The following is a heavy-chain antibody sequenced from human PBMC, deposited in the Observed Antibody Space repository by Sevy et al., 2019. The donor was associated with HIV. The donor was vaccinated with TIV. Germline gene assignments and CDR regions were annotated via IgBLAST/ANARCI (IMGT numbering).Heavy chain of an antibody. CDR1: GYTFTGYY. Sequence: ASVKVSCKASGYTFTGYYMHWVRQAPGQGLEWMGWINPNSGGTNYAQKFQGRVTMTRDTSISTAYMELSRLRSDDTAVYYCARDSCSSTSCRPDYWGQGTLVTVSS. CDR3: ARDSCSSTSCRPDY. D-gene: IGHD2-2*01. V-gene: IGHV1-2*02. CDR2: INPNSGGT. J-gene: IGHJ4*02.